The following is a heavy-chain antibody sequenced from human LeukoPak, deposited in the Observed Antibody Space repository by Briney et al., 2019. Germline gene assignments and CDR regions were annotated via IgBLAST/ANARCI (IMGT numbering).Heavy chain of an antibody. J-gene: IGHJ4*02. Sequence: GGSLRLSCAASGFSVSSNYMSWVRQAPGKGLEWVSVIYSGGSTYYADSVKGRFTISRHNSKNTLYLQMNSLRAEDTAVYYCARGGEYSSLWVRYYFDYWGQGTLVTVSS. D-gene: IGHD6-6*01. V-gene: IGHV3-53*04. CDR1: GFSVSSNY. CDR2: IYSGGST. CDR3: ARGGEYSSLWVRYYFDY.